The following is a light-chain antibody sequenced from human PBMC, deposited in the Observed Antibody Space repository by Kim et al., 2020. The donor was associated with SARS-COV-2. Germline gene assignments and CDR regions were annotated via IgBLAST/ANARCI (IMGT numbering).Light chain of an antibody. CDR2: AAS. CDR1: HSMSSY. Sequence: ASVGDRVTLTCRASHSMSSYLNWYQQKPGKAPKLLIYAASSLQSGVPSRFSGSGFGTDFTLTISSLQPEDFATYYCQQGYSTPRTFGQGTKVDIK. J-gene: IGKJ1*01. V-gene: IGKV1-39*01. CDR3: QQGYSTPRT.